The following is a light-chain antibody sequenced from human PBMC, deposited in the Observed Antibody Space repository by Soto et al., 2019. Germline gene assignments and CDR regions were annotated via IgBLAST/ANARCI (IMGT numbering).Light chain of an antibody. V-gene: IGLV3-25*03. CDR1: ALPKQY. CDR2: KDS. Sequence: SYELTQPPSVSVSPGQTARITCSGDALPKQYAYWYQQKPGQAPVLVMYKDSERPSGIPERFSGSSSGTTVTLTISGVQAEDEADYYCQSADSSPVVFGGGTKLTVL. CDR3: QSADSSPVV. J-gene: IGLJ2*01.